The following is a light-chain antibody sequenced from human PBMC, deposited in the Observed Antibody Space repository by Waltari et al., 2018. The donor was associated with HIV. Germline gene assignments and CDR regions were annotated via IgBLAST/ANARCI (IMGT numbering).Light chain of an antibody. CDR3: PPYGDNFGVL. V-gene: IGLV2-8*01. Sequence: QSALTQPPSASGSPGQSVTISCTGTSNDVGAYDYVSWYQQHPGRAPKLLIYEVAKRPSGVPDRFPGSKSGNTAPLTVSGLPAEDDGHYFCPPYGDNFGVLFGGGTNLAVL. J-gene: IGLJ2*01. CDR1: SNDVGAYDY. CDR2: EVA.